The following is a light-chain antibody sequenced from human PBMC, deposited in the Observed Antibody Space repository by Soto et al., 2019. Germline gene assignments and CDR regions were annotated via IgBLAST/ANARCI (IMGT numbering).Light chain of an antibody. Sequence: DIQLTQSPSFLSASVGDRVTITCRASQGISSYLAWYQQKPGKAPKLLIYAASTLQSGVPSRFSGSGSGTEFTLTISRLEPEDFAVYYCQQYGSSLYTFGQGTKLEIK. CDR2: AAS. CDR1: QGISSY. CDR3: QQYGSSLYT. J-gene: IGKJ2*01. V-gene: IGKV1-9*01.